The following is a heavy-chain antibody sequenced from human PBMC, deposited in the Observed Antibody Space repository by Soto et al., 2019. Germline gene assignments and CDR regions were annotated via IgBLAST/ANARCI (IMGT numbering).Heavy chain of an antibody. V-gene: IGHV1-8*03. CDR2: MNPNSGNT. D-gene: IGHD6-19*01. CDR1: GYTFTSYY. J-gene: IGHJ3*02. Sequence: ASVKVSCKASGYTFTSYYMHWVRQATGQGLEWMGWMNPNSGNTGYAQKFQGRVTITRDTSATTAYMEVSSLTSEDTAVYYCARENSSSGFDIWGQGTMVTVSS. CDR3: ARENSSSGFDI.